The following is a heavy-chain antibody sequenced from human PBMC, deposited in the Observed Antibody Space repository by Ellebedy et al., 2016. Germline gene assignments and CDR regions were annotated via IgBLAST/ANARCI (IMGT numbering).Heavy chain of an antibody. Sequence: GGSLRLXXAASGFTFSSYSMNWVRQAPGKGLEWVSSISSSSSYIYYADSVKGRFTISRDNAKNSLYLQMNSLRAEDTAVYYCARDYGDYRLFDYWGQGTLVTVSS. D-gene: IGHD4-17*01. CDR1: GFTFSSYS. J-gene: IGHJ4*02. V-gene: IGHV3-21*01. CDR3: ARDYGDYRLFDY. CDR2: ISSSSSYI.